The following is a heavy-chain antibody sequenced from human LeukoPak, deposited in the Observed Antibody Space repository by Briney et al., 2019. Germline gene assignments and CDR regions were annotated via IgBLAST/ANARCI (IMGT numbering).Heavy chain of an antibody. D-gene: IGHD1-14*01. CDR3: ARGYIPDY. Sequence: SETLSLTCTVSGYSISSGYYWGWIRQPPGKGLEWIGSIYHSGTTYYNSSLKSRVTISVDTSKNQFSLKLNSVTAADTAVYYCARGYIPDYWGQGTLVTVFS. V-gene: IGHV4-38-2*02. J-gene: IGHJ4*02. CDR2: IYHSGTT. CDR1: GYSISSGYY.